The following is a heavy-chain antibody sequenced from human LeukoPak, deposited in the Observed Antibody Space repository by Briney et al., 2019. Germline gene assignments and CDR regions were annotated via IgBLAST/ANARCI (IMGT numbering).Heavy chain of an antibody. Sequence: ASVRVSCKASGGTFSSYAISWVRQAPGQGLEWMGRIIPIFGIANYAQKFQGRVTITAGKSTSTAYMELSSLRSEDTAVYYCASVTSSIAPDWGQGTLVTVSS. CDR2: IIPIFGIA. V-gene: IGHV1-69*04. CDR1: GGTFSSYA. CDR3: ASVTSSIAPD. J-gene: IGHJ1*01. D-gene: IGHD6-6*01.